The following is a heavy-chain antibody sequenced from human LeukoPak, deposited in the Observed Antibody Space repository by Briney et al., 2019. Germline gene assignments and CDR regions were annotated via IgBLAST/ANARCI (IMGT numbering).Heavy chain of an antibody. J-gene: IGHJ4*02. V-gene: IGHV3-30*02. CDR1: GFTFSSYG. CDR2: IRYDGSNK. CDR3: ACQAMAILTGYSLH. Sequence: PGGSLRLSCAASGFTFSSYGMHWVRQAPGKGLEWVAFIRYDGSNKYYADSVKGRFTISRDNSKNTLYLQMNSLRAEDTAVYYCACQAMAILTGYSLHWGQGTLVTVSS. D-gene: IGHD3-9*01.